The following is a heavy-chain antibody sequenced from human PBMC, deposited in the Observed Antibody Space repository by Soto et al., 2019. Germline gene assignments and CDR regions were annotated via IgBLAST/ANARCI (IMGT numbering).Heavy chain of an antibody. CDR3: ARGREHYYDSSGYYYFDY. J-gene: IGHJ4*03. Sequence: GGSLRLSCVASGFTFSNYGMHWVRQAPGEGLEWVALIWYDGSNKFYADSVKGRFTLSRDNSKNTLYLQMNSLRAEDTAVYYCARGREHYYDSSGYYYFDYWGQGTTVTVSS. CDR2: IWYDGSNK. D-gene: IGHD3-22*01. CDR1: GFTFSNYG. V-gene: IGHV3-33*01.